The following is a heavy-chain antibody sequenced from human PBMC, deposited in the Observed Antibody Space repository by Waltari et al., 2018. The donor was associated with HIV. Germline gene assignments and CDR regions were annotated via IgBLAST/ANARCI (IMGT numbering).Heavy chain of an antibody. V-gene: IGHV3-9*01. J-gene: IGHJ4*02. Sequence: EVQLVESGGDLVQPGRSLRLSCAASGFTFDDYAMHWVRQAPGKGLECVSGINWNSDNIGYAASVKGRFTISRDHAKNSLYLQMNSLRPEDTALYYCAKAYDSSGFQYYFDYWGQGTLVTVSS. CDR2: INWNSDNI. D-gene: IGHD3-22*01. CDR3: AKAYDSSGFQYYFDY. CDR1: GFTFDDYA.